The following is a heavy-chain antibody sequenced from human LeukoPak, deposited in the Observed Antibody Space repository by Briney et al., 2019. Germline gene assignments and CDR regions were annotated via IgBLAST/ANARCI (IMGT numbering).Heavy chain of an antibody. CDR2: ISAYNGNT. CDR1: GYTFTSYG. V-gene: IGHV1-18*01. D-gene: IGHD3-10*01. Sequence: RASVKVSCKASGYTFTSYGISWVRQAPGQGLEWMGWISAYNGNTNYAQKLQGRVTVTTDTSTSTAYMELRSLRSDDTAVYYCARDRLYYYGSGSLDLWGRGTLVTVSS. CDR3: ARDRLYYYGSGSLDL. J-gene: IGHJ2*01.